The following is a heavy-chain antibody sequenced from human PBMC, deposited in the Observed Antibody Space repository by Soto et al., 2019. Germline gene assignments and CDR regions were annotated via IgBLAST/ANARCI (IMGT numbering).Heavy chain of an antibody. CDR1: GFTFSSHA. CDR2: ISHSDHDT. J-gene: IGHJ6*02. D-gene: IGHD6-13*01. V-gene: IGHV3-23*01. Sequence: EVHLLESGGGLVQPGGSLRLSCAASGFTFSSHAMSWVRQAPGKGLEWVSGISHSDHDTYYVDSVKGRFTISRDNSKNTLYLQMHSLRAEDTAIYYCVKDWTGSTCPCMDVWGQGTTVTVS. CDR3: VKDWTGSTCPCMDV.